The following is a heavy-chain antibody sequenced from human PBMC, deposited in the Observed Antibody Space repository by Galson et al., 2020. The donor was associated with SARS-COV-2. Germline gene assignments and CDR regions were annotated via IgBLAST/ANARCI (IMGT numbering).Heavy chain of an antibody. CDR3: RQFALGAVPIDY. CDR2: VFITGTT. CDR1: GGPMNSGSYH. V-gene: IGHV4-61*09. J-gene: IGHJ4*02. Sequence: SETLSLTCTVSGGPMNSGSYHWNWIRQPAGKGLEWIGHVFITGTTNYNPSLKSRATISLDTSKNQFSLKLTSVTAADTAVYYCRQFALGAVPIDYWGQGTLVTVSS. D-gene: IGHD6-19*01.